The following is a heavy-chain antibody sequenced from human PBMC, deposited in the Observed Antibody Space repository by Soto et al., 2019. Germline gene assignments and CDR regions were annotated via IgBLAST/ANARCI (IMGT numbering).Heavy chain of an antibody. CDR1: GYTFSTYG. J-gene: IGHJ4*02. V-gene: IGHV1-18*01. D-gene: IGHD3-10*01. Sequence: QVQLVQSGAEVTKPGASVRVSCKTSGYTFSTYGLSWVRQAPGQGLEWMGWSVADSGNTVYAQKFQGRVTVTTDRSTNTAYMGLTSLRADDTALNYCARVAGCGSGSRHFDNWGQGTLVTVS. CDR3: ARVAGCGSGSRHFDN. CDR2: SVADSGNT.